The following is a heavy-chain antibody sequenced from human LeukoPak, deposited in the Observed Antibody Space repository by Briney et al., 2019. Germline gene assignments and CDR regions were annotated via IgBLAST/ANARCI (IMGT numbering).Heavy chain of an antibody. J-gene: IGHJ3*02. CDR1: GFTFSSYA. CDR3: AKGIGHAAILTGSDAFDI. CDR2: ISGSGGSA. D-gene: IGHD3-9*01. Sequence: GGSLRLSCAASGFTFSSYAMSWVRQAPGKGLEWASGISGSGGSAYYADSVEGRFTISRDNSKNTLSLQMNSLRAEDTAVYYCAKGIGHAAILTGSDAFDIRGQGTMVTVSS. V-gene: IGHV3-23*01.